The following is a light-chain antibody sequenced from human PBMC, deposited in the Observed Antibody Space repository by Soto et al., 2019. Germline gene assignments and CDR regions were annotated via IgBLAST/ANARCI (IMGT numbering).Light chain of an antibody. CDR2: EVD. CDR1: SSDVGGYNF. J-gene: IGLJ3*02. Sequence: QSVLTQPASVCGSPGRSITISCTGTSSDVGGYNFVSWYQQYPGKAPKLIIYEVDSRPSGVSNRFSGSKSGNTASLTISGLRAEDEADYYCSSWTSRTTQVLGGGTK. V-gene: IGLV2-14*01. CDR3: SSWTSRTTQV.